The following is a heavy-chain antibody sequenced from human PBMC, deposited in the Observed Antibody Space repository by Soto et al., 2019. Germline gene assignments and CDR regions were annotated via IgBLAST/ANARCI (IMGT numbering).Heavy chain of an antibody. V-gene: IGHV4-31*03. CDR2: IYYSGST. CDR3: ARDRDGYNSIDY. Sequence: QVQLQESGPGLVKPSQTLSLTCTVSGGSIRSGGYYWSWIRQYAGKGLEWIGYIYYSGSTYYNPSLKSRITISVDTSKNQFSLNLTSVTAADTAVYYCARDRDGYNSIDYWGQGTLVTVSS. CDR1: GGSIRSGGYY. J-gene: IGHJ4*02. D-gene: IGHD1-20*01.